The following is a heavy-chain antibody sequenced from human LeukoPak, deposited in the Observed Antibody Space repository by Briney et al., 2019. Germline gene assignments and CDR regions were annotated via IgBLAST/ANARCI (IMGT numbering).Heavy chain of an antibody. Sequence: SETLSLTCTVSGDSMSSSRFCWASIRQSPGVGLEWIGCIYYNEIKFYSSSLKSRVTMSIDTSRNQFSLKLSSVTAADTAVYYCASIVSGNYLTYFDYWAQGTLVTVSS. D-gene: IGHD1-26*01. CDR1: GDSMSSSRFC. J-gene: IGHJ4*02. CDR2: IYYNEIK. CDR3: ASIVSGNYLTYFDY. V-gene: IGHV4-39*07.